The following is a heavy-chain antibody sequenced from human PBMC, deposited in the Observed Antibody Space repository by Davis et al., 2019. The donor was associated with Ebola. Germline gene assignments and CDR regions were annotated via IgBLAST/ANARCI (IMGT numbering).Heavy chain of an antibody. CDR3: ARGSRRGYSYGFV. Sequence: PGGSLRLSFAASGFTFSDYYMSWIRQAPGKGLEWLSYIGVNIIYTNYADSVKGRFTISRDNAKNLLYLQMSSLRAEDTAMYYCARGSRRGYSYGFVWGQGALVTVSS. CDR1: GFTFSDYY. D-gene: IGHD5-18*01. J-gene: IGHJ4*02. CDR2: IGVNIIYT. V-gene: IGHV3-11*06.